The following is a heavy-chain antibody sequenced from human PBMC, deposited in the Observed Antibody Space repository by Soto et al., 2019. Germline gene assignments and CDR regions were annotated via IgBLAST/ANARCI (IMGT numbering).Heavy chain of an antibody. Sequence: EVQLVESGGGVVRPGGSLRLSCAASGFTFDDYGMSWVRQAPGKGLEWVSGINWNGGSTGYADSVKGRFTISRDNAKNSLDLQMNRLRAEDTAVYDCARGSGSYYRLSYYFDYWGQGTLVTVSS. CDR2: INWNGGST. J-gene: IGHJ4*02. V-gene: IGHV3-20*01. CDR1: GFTFDDYG. CDR3: ARGSGSYYRLSYYFDY. D-gene: IGHD1-26*01.